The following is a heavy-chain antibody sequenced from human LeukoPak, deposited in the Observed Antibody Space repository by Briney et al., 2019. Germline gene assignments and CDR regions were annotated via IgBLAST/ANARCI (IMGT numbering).Heavy chain of an antibody. Sequence: GGSLRLSCAASGFTFSSYAMSWVRQAPGKGPEWGSAISGGGGNTYYADSVKGRFTISRDDSKNTLFLQMNSLRVEDTAVYYCAKSPYVGDHGGPLAWGQGTLVTVSS. D-gene: IGHD4-23*01. J-gene: IGHJ5*02. CDR1: GFTFSSYA. V-gene: IGHV3-23*01. CDR3: AKSPYVGDHGGPLA. CDR2: ISGGGGNT.